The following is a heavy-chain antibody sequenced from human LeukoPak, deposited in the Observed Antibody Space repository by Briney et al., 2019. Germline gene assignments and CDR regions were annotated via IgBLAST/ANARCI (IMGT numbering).Heavy chain of an antibody. J-gene: IGHJ1*01. V-gene: IGHV4-59*01. D-gene: IGHD3-22*01. CDR1: GGSISSYY. CDR2: IYYSGST. Sequence: SETLSLTCTVSGGSISSYYWSWIRQPPGKGLEWIGYIYYSGSTNYNPSLKSRVTISVDTSKNQFSLKLSSVTAADTAVYYCARERYYYDSSGYSDFQHWGQGTLVTVSS. CDR3: ARERYYYDSSGYSDFQH.